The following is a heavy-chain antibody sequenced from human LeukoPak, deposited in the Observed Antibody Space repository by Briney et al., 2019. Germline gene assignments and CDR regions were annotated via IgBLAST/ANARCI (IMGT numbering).Heavy chain of an antibody. V-gene: IGHV3-30-3*01. CDR2: ISYDGSNK. CDR3: ARDLPYCSGGSCYSALDY. CDR1: GFTFSSYA. Sequence: GGSLRLSCAASGFTFSSYAMHWVRQAPGKGLEWVAVISYDGSNKYYADSVKGRFTISRDNSKNTLYLQMNSLRAEVTAVYYCARDLPYCSGGSCYSALDYWGQGTLVTVSS. J-gene: IGHJ4*02. D-gene: IGHD2-15*01.